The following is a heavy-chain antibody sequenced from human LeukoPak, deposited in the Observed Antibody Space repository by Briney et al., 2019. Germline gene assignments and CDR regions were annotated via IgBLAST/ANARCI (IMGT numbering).Heavy chain of an antibody. V-gene: IGHV3-30*02. CDR1: GFTFSSHG. CDR2: IQNDGSNK. CDR3: AKRGTVTSNFDY. D-gene: IGHD4-17*01. J-gene: IGHJ4*02. Sequence: GGSLRLSCAASGFTFSSHGMHWVRQAPGKGLEWVAFIQNDGSNKYYADSVKGRFTISRDNPKNTLYLQMNSLRTEDTADYYCAKRGTVTSNFDYWGQGTLVTVSS.